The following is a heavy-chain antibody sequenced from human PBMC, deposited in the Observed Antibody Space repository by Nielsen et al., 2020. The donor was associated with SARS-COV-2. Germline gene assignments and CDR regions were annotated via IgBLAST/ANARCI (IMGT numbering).Heavy chain of an antibody. CDR3: AYFDWPQGGYMDV. J-gene: IGHJ6*03. D-gene: IGHD3-9*01. V-gene: IGHV3-73*01. CDR2: IRSKANSYAT. Sequence: GESLKISCAAPGFTFSSYGMHWVRQASGKGLEWVGRIRSKANSYATAYAASVKGRFTISRDDSKNTAYLQMNSLKTEDTAVYYCAYFDWPQGGYMDVWGKGTTVTVSS. CDR1: GFTFSSYG.